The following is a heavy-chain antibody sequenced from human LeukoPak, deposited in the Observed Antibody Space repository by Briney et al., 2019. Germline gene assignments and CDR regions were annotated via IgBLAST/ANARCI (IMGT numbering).Heavy chain of an antibody. D-gene: IGHD6-6*01. CDR3: AKGISTSSIRFFNY. J-gene: IGHJ4*02. V-gene: IGHV3-23*01. CDR2: IDGTGDST. CDR1: GFTFSSHG. Sequence: GGSLRLSCAASGFTFSSHGMNWGRQAPGKGLEWVTTIDGTGDSTYYADSVKGRFTISRDNSKNTVYLQMNSLRAEDTALYYCAKGISTSSIRFFNYWGQRTLVTVSS.